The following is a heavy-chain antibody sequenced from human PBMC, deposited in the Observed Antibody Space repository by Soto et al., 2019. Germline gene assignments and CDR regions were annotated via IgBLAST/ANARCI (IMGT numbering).Heavy chain of an antibody. V-gene: IGHV3-21*06. Sequence: GGSLRLSCAASVFTFSSYSMNWVRQAPGKGLEWVSSISSSSSYIYYADSVKGRFTISRDNSKNTVYLQVSNLRAEDTAVYFCARDQTDSGGYSDSWGQGTLVTVSS. J-gene: IGHJ4*02. D-gene: IGHD2-15*01. CDR2: ISSSSSYI. CDR1: VFTFSSYS. CDR3: ARDQTDSGGYSDS.